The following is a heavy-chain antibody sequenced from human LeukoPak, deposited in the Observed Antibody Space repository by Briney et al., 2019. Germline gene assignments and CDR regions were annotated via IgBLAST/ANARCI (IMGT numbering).Heavy chain of an antibody. V-gene: IGHV4-59*01. CDR3: ARGLVVTN. Sequence: SETLSLTCAVSGGSISSYYWSWIRQPPGKGLEWVGYIYDSGNTNYNPSLKSRVTISVDTSKNQFSMNLSSVTAADTAVYYCARGLVVTNWGQGTLVTVSS. D-gene: IGHD2-15*01. CDR1: GGSISSYY. J-gene: IGHJ4*02. CDR2: IYDSGNT.